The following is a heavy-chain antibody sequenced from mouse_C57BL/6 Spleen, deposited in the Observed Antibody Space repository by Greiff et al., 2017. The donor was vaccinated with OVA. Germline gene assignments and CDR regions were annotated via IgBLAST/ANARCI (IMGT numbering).Heavy chain of an antibody. D-gene: IGHD2-4*01. CDR1: GYSITSGYY. Sequence: EVKLVESGPGLVKPSQSLSLTCSVTGYSITSGYYWNWIRQFPGNKLEWMGYISYDGSNNYNPSLKNRISITRDTSKNQFFLKLNSVTTEDTATYYCAREGILDDYHYAMDYWGQGTSVTVSS. CDR3: AREGILDDYHYAMDY. J-gene: IGHJ4*01. CDR2: ISYDGSN. V-gene: IGHV3-6*01.